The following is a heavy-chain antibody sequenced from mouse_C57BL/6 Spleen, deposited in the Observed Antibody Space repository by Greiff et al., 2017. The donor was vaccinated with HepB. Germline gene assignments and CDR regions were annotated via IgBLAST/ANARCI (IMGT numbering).Heavy chain of an antibody. CDR1: GYTFTDYY. J-gene: IGHJ4*01. CDR2: IFPGSGST. CDR3: ARRGSSHYYGSSYGAMDY. V-gene: IGHV1-75*01. Sequence: QVHVKQSGPELVKPGASVKISCKASGYTFTDYYINWVKQRPGQGLEWIGWIFPGSGSTYYNEKFKGKATLTVDKSSSTAYMLLSSLTSEDSAVYFCARRGSSHYYGSSYGAMDYWGQGTSVTVSS. D-gene: IGHD1-1*01.